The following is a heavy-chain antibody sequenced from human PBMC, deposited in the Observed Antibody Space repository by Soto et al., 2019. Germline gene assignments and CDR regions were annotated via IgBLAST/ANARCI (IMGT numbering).Heavy chain of an antibody. CDR1: GGSISSSSYY. D-gene: IGHD3-22*01. V-gene: IGHV3-23*01. CDR3: AKSPGMYYYDSSGYYHYDY. Sequence: TSETLSLTCTVSGGSISSSSYYWGWIRQPPGKGLEWVSGISWNSGSTGYADSVKGRFTISRNNSKNSLYLQMNSLRAEDTAVYYCAKSPGMYYYDSSGYYHYDYWGQGTLVTVSS. CDR2: ISWNSGST. J-gene: IGHJ4*02.